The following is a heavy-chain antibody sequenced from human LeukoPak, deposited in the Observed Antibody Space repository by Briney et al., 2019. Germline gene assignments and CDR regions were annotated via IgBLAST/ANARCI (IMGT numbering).Heavy chain of an antibody. CDR2: TSGTRDSA. CDR3: AGDRVGDGNAYYFV. Sequence: GGSLRLSCAASGFTISNYAMSWVRQAPGEGLEWVSGTSGTRDSANYADSVKGRFTISRDTSKNTIYLQMNSLRAEDTAVYYCAGDRVGDGNAYYFVGGQGTLVTVSS. D-gene: IGHD3-10*02. J-gene: IGHJ4*02. CDR1: GFTISNYA. V-gene: IGHV3-23*01.